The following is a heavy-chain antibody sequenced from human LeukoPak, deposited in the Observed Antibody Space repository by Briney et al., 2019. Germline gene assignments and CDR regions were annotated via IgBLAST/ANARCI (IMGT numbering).Heavy chain of an antibody. CDR1: GFAFSRHG. CDR2: FSPSGDIK. Sequence: PGGSLRLSCVASGFAFSRHGMNWVRQAPGKGLEWVSGFSPSGDIKYYVDSVKGRFTVSRDNSKNTLYLQINSLRDEDTAVYYCAKDDAWLQYNDWGQGTLVTVSS. CDR3: AKDDAWLQYND. D-gene: IGHD5-24*01. V-gene: IGHV3-23*01. J-gene: IGHJ4*02.